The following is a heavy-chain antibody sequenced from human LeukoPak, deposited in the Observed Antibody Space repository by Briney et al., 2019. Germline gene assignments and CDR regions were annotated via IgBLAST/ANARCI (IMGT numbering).Heavy chain of an antibody. CDR2: IIPIFGTA. CDR1: GGTFSSYA. CDR3: ARARYSYGEFFDY. J-gene: IGHJ4*02. Sequence: SVKVSCKASGGTFSSYAISWVRQAPGQGLEWMGGIIPIFGTANCAQKLQGRVTITADKSTSTAYMELSSLRSEDTAVYYCARARYSYGEFFDYWGQGTLVTVSS. D-gene: IGHD5-18*01. V-gene: IGHV1-69*06.